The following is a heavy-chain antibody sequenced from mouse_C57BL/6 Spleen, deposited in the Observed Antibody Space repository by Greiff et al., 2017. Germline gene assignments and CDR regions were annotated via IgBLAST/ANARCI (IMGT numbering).Heavy chain of an antibody. V-gene: IGHV1-26*01. D-gene: IGHD2-3*01. CDR2: INPNNGGT. CDR3: ARDDGYWYYFDY. CDR1: GYTFTDYY. Sequence: EVQLQQSGPELVKPGASVKISCKASGYTFTDYYMNWVKQSHGKSLEWIGDINPNNGGTSYNQKFKGKATLTVDKSSSTAYMELRSLTSEDSAVYYCARDDGYWYYFDYWGQGTTLTVSS. J-gene: IGHJ2*01.